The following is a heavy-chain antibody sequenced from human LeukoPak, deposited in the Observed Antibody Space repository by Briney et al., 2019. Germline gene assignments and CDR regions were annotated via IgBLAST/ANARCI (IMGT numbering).Heavy chain of an antibody. V-gene: IGHV3-30*02. D-gene: IGHD1-26*01. Sequence: GGSLRLSCAASGFTLSSYGMYWVRQAPAKGLEWVAFTRSDRSKKYYADSVKGPCTISRDNSKLTLYLKMNSLRAEDTAVYYCAKGHGWEASYYYYYMDVWGKGTTVTISS. CDR1: GFTLSSYG. CDR3: AKGHGWEASYYYYYMDV. J-gene: IGHJ6*03. CDR2: TRSDRSKK.